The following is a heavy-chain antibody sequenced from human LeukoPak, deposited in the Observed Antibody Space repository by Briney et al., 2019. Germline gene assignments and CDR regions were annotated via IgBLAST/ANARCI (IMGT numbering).Heavy chain of an antibody. V-gene: IGHV3-7*03. Sequence: PGGSLRLSCAASGFTFSNYWMGWVRQAPGKGLEWVANIKQDGSEKYYVDSVKGRFSISRDNAKNSLYLQMDSLRAEDTAVYYCARVPGSSGYYVDWGQGTLVIVSS. CDR2: IKQDGSEK. CDR3: ARVPGSSGYYVD. CDR1: GFTFSNYW. D-gene: IGHD3-22*01. J-gene: IGHJ4*02.